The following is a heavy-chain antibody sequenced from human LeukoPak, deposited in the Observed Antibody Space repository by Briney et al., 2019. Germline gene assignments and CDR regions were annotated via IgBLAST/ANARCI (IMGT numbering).Heavy chain of an antibody. D-gene: IGHD3-10*01. J-gene: IGHJ6*03. V-gene: IGHV4-59*11. Sequence: SETLSLTCTVSGGSISSHYWSWIRQPPGEGLEWSGYIYYSGSTNYNPSLQSRVTISIDTSQNQFSLKLTSVTAADTAVYYCARGQRGWFGELSGKNYYHMDVWGKGTTVTVSS. CDR3: ARGQRGWFGELSGKNYYHMDV. CDR1: GGSISSHY. CDR2: IYYSGST.